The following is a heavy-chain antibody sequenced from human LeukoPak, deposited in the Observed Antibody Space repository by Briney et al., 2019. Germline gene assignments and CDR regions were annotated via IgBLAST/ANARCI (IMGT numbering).Heavy chain of an antibody. CDR1: GFTFSSYW. D-gene: IGHD4-11*01. Sequence: GGSLRLSCAGSGFTFSSYWMHWVRHAPGKGLVWVSRISTDASSTTYADSVKGRFTISRDNAKGTLYLQMSSLRAEDTPVYYCTGHHQAYSRTYWGQGTLVTVSS. CDR3: TGHHQAYSRTY. V-gene: IGHV3-74*01. J-gene: IGHJ4*02. CDR2: ISTDASST.